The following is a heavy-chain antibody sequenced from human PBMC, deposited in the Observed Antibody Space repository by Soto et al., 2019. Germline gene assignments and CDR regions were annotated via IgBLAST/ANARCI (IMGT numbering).Heavy chain of an antibody. CDR2: INAGKGNT. J-gene: IGHJ5*02. Sequence: QVQLVQSGAEVKKPGSSVKVSCKASGYTFTSYAMHWVRQAPGQRLEWMGWINAGKGNTKYSQKFQGRVTIARDTSASKAYMEMSSLRAEATAVNYCARGYCTNGVCYTWNWFDPWGQGTLVTVSS. CDR3: ARGYCTNGVCYTWNWFDP. D-gene: IGHD2-8*01. CDR1: GYTFTSYA. V-gene: IGHV1-3*01.